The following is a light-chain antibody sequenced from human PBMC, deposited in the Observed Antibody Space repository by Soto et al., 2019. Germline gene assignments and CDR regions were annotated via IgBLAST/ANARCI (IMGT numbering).Light chain of an antibody. Sequence: DIVMTQSPDSLAVSLGEGATINCKSSQSVLYSSNSENYLAWYQQKPGQPPKLLIYWASTRESGVPDRSSGSGSGTDFTLTISSLQAEDVAVYYCQQYYSIPPTFGGGTKVDIK. CDR3: QQYYSIPPT. J-gene: IGKJ4*01. CDR1: QSVLYSSNSENY. CDR2: WAS. V-gene: IGKV4-1*01.